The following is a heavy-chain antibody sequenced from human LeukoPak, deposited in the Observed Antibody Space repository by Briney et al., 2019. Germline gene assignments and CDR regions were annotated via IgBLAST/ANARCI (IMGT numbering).Heavy chain of an antibody. V-gene: IGHV3-48*02. J-gene: IGHJ4*02. D-gene: IGHD3-3*01. CDR3: ARAPHYYDFWSGYDTFDY. CDR2: ISSSSSTI. Sequence: GGSLRLSCAASGFTFSSYSMNWVRQAPGKGLEWVSYISSSSSTIYYADSVKGRFTISGDNAKNSLYLQMNSLRDEDTAVYYCARAPHYYDFWSGYDTFDYWGQGTLVTVSS. CDR1: GFTFSSYS.